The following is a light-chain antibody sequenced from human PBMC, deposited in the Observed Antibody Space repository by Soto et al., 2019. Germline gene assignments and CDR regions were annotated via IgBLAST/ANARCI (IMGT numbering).Light chain of an antibody. CDR3: QQSYSTPMYT. J-gene: IGKJ2*01. Sequence: DIQMTQSPSSLSASVGDRVTITCRASQTISIYLNWYQQKPGKAPKLLIYAASSLQSGVPPRFSGSGYGTDFMLTISSLQPEDFATYYCQQSYSTPMYTFGQGTKLEIK. CDR2: AAS. V-gene: IGKV1-39*01. CDR1: QTISIY.